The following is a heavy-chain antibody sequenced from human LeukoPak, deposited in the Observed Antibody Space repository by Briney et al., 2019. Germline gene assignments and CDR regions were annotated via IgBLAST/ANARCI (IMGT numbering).Heavy chain of an antibody. Sequence: SQTLSLTCAISGDSVSSKNAARNWIRQSPSRGLEWLGRTYYRSKWFNEYAVPVKTRISINPDTSKNQVSLQLNSVTPEDTAVYYCARGGSQWLLPHFDFWGQGILVTVSS. D-gene: IGHD6-19*01. CDR3: ARGGSQWLLPHFDF. CDR2: TYYRSKWFN. V-gene: IGHV6-1*01. CDR1: GDSVSSKNAA. J-gene: IGHJ4*02.